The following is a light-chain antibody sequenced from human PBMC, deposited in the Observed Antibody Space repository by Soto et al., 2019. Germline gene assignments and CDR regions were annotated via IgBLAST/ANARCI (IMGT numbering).Light chain of an antibody. CDR2: DAS. J-gene: IGKJ2*01. V-gene: IGKV3-11*01. CDR3: QQRSNWPPAT. Sequence: EIILTQSPGTLSLSPGERATLSCRASQSVSSYLAWYQQKPGQAPRLLIYDASNRATGIPARFSGGGSGTDFTLTISSLEPEDFAVYYCQQRSNWPPATFGQGTKLELK. CDR1: QSVSSY.